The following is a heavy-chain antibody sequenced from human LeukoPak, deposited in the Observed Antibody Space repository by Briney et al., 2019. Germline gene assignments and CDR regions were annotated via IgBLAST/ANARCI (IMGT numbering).Heavy chain of an antibody. Sequence: PGGSLRLSCAASGFTFSDYYMSWIRQAPGKGLEWVSYISSSGSTIYYADSVKGRFTIPRDNAKNSLYLQMNSLRAEDTAVYYCAREDSSSWYGRALGDYYYGMDVWGQGTTVTVSS. D-gene: IGHD6-13*01. CDR2: ISSSGSTI. CDR1: GFTFSDYY. J-gene: IGHJ6*02. V-gene: IGHV3-11*01. CDR3: AREDSSSWYGRALGDYYYGMDV.